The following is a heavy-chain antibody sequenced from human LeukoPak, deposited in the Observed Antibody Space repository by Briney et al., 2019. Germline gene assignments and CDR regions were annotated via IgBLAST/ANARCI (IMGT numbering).Heavy chain of an antibody. CDR1: GFTFSSYR. V-gene: IGHV3-21*01. Sequence: GGSLRLSCAASGFTFSSYRMNWVRQAPGKGLEWVSSISDSSSYIYHADSVKGRFTISRDNAKNSVYLQMNSLRAEDTATYYCTKGENGMDVWGHGTTVTVSS. CDR3: TKGENGMDV. CDR2: ISDSSSYI. J-gene: IGHJ6*02. D-gene: IGHD1-26*01.